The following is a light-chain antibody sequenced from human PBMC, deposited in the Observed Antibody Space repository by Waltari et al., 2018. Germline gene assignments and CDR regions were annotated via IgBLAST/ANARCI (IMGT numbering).Light chain of an antibody. CDR1: SSDVGNYDV. V-gene: IGLV2-23*02. J-gene: IGLJ3*02. Sequence: QSALTQTASVSGSPGQSITISCTGVSSDVGNYDVVSWYQKHPAKPPKLIVYEVSKRPSGVSVLFSGSKSGNTASLTISGLQAEDEADYYCCSFAESDTWVFGGGTKVTVL. CDR3: CSFAESDTWV. CDR2: EVS.